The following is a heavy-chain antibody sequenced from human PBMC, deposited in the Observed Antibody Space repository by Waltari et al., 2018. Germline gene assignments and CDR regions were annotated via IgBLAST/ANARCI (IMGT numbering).Heavy chain of an antibody. CDR2: IRDDGTEK. CDR3: ARDRGHFALDL. J-gene: IGHJ5*02. CDR1: GFTFIRYW. Sequence: EVKLVESGGDLVQPGGSLRIYCTASGFTFIRYWMSWVRQAPGKVLEWVASIRDDGTEKYYVDSVKGRFTISRANAENSLYLQMNSLRAEDTALYFCARDRGHFALDLWGQGALVTVSS. V-gene: IGHV3-7*01.